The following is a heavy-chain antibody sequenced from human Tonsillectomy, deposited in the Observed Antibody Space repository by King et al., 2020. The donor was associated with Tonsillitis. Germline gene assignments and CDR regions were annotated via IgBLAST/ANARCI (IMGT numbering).Heavy chain of an antibody. Sequence: QLVQSGAEVKKPGASVKVSCKASGYTFIGYYMHWVRQAPGQGLEWMGWINPNSGGTNYAQKFQGRVTMTRDTSISTAYMELSRLRSDDTAVYYCARVHYYDSSGLFDYWGQGTLVTVSS. CDR3: ARVHYYDSSGLFDY. J-gene: IGHJ4*02. V-gene: IGHV1-2*02. CDR1: GYTFIGYY. CDR2: INPNSGGT. D-gene: IGHD3-22*01.